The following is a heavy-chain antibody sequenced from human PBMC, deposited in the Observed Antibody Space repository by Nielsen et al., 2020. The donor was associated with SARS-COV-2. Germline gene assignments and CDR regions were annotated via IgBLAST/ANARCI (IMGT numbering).Heavy chain of an antibody. CDR3: ARDSGTVGATAFDY. CDR2: ISSNGGST. D-gene: IGHD1-26*01. J-gene: IGHJ4*02. Sequence: GESLKISCAASGFTFSSYAMHWVRQAPGKGLEYVSAISSNGGSTYYANSVKGRFTISRDNSKNTLYLQMGSLRAEDMAVYYCARDSGTVGATAFDYWGQGTLVTVSS. V-gene: IGHV3-64*01. CDR1: GFTFSSYA.